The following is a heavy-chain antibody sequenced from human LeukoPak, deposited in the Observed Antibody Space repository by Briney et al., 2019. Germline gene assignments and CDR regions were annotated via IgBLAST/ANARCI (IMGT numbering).Heavy chain of an antibody. J-gene: IGHJ6*03. CDR2: IYHSGST. CDR3: SGYCSSTSCYTTYYYYYMDV. D-gene: IGHD2-2*02. Sequence: SGTLSLTCAVSGGSISSSNWWSWVRQPPGKGLEWIGEIYHSGSTNYNPSLKSRVTISVDKSKNQFSLKLSSVTAADTAVYYCSGYCSSTSCYTTYYYYYMDVWGKGTTVTVSS. CDR1: GGSISSSNW. V-gene: IGHV4-4*02.